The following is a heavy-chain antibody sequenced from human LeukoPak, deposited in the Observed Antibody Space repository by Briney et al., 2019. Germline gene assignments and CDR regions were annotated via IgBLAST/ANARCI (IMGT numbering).Heavy chain of an antibody. V-gene: IGHV4-4*02. CDR2: INHSGST. CDR1: GGSISSSSW. D-gene: IGHD1-1*01. CDR3: ARDTATREDAFDI. J-gene: IGHJ3*02. Sequence: KSSETLSLTCAVSGGSISSSSWWSWVRQPPGKGLEWIGEINHSGSTNYNPSLKSRVTISVDTSKNQFSLKLSSVTAADTAVYYCARDTATREDAFDIWGQGTMVTVSS.